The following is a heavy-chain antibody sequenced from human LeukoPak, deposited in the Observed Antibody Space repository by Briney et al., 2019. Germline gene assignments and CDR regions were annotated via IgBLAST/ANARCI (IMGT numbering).Heavy chain of an antibody. CDR3: AKSDCSGGSCYENY. J-gene: IGHJ4*02. Sequence: GGSLRLSCADSGFTFSSYAMSWVRQAPGKGLEWVSAISGSGGSTYYADSVKGRFTISRDNSKNTLYLQMNSLRAEDTAVYYCAKSDCSGGSCYENYWGQGTLVTVSS. D-gene: IGHD2-15*01. CDR1: GFTFSSYA. V-gene: IGHV3-23*01. CDR2: ISGSGGST.